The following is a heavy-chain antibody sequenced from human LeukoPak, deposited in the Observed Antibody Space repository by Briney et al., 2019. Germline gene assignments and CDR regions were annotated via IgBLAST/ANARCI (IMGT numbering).Heavy chain of an antibody. Sequence: GGSLRLSCAASGFTFSSYGMHWVRQAPGKGLEWVAVISYDGSNKYYADSVMGRFTISRDNSKNTLYLQMNSLRAEDTAVYYCAKLGFVLRYFDWLWGGAIDYWGQGTLVTVSS. CDR3: AKLGFVLRYFDWLWGGAIDY. CDR1: GFTFSSYG. J-gene: IGHJ4*02. V-gene: IGHV3-30*18. D-gene: IGHD3-9*01. CDR2: ISYDGSNK.